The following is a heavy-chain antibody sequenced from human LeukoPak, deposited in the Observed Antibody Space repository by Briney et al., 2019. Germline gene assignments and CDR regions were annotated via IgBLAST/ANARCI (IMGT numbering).Heavy chain of an antibody. CDR2: ISYDGSNK. D-gene: IGHD7-27*01. J-gene: IGHJ6*02. Sequence: PGGSLRLSCAASGFTFSSHGIHWVRQAPDKGLEWVAFISYDGSNKYYADSVKGRFTISRDNSKNTLYLQMNSLRLEDTAVYYCAKDPGRGMDVWGQGTTVTVSS. CDR1: GFTFSSHG. V-gene: IGHV3-30*18. CDR3: AKDPGRGMDV.